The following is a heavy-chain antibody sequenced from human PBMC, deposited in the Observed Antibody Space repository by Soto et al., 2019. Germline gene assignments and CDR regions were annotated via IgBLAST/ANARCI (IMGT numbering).Heavy chain of an antibody. CDR3: ARSPYSLEADGQHYYHGMDL. CDR2: LKPNTDDT. J-gene: IGHJ6*02. Sequence: QVQLVQSGAAVKRPGASVKVSCEPSGFSISGFYVHWVRQAPGQGLEWMGWLKPNTDDTGYAQKFQGRVTLTWDTSSSAGYLDLSRLSSDDTAVYYCARSPYSLEADGQHYYHGMDLWGLGTTVTVSS. CDR1: GFSISGFY. V-gene: IGHV1-2*02. D-gene: IGHD2-15*01.